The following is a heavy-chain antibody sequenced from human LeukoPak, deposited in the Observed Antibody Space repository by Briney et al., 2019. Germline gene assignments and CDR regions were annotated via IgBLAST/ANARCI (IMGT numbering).Heavy chain of an antibody. Sequence: GASVKVSCKASGYTFTSYYMHWVRQAPGQGLEWMGIINPSGGSTSYAQKFQGRVTTTRDMSTSTVYMELSSLRSEDTAVYYCARDDVGYCSGGSCRYGYWFDPWGQGTLVTVSS. V-gene: IGHV1-46*01. J-gene: IGHJ5*02. CDR3: ARDDVGYCSGGSCRYGYWFDP. CDR2: INPSGGST. CDR1: GYTFTSYY. D-gene: IGHD2-15*01.